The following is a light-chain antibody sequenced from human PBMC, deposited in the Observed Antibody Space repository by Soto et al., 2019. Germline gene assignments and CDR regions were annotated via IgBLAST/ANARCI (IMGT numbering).Light chain of an antibody. CDR1: QNIANW. CDR2: HAS. CDR3: QQYNSYSRT. V-gene: IGKV1-5*01. Sequence: DIQMPQSPSTLPSFVGDRVTITCRASQNIANWLAWYRQKPGTAPELLIYHASTLVSGVPSRFSGSGSGTEFTLTISSLQPDDFATYYCQQYNSYSRTFGQGTKVDIK. J-gene: IGKJ1*01.